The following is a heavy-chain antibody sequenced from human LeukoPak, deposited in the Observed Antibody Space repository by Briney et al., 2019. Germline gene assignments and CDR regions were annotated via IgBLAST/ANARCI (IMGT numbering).Heavy chain of an antibody. J-gene: IGHJ3*02. CDR3: ARERYYYDSSGYYSDPDAFDI. CDR1: GFTFSSYA. D-gene: IGHD3-22*01. Sequence: PGGSLRLSCAASGFTFSSYAMHWVRQAPGKGLEWVAVISYDGSNEYYADSVKGRFTISRDNSKNTLYLQMNSLRAEDTAVYYCARERYYYDSSGYYSDPDAFDIWGQGTMVTVSS. V-gene: IGHV3-30-3*01. CDR2: ISYDGSNE.